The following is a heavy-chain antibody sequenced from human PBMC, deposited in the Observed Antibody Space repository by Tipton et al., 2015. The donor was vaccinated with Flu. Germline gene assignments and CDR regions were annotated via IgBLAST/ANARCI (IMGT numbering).Heavy chain of an antibody. D-gene: IGHD3-9*01. V-gene: IGHV4-59*01. CDR1: GGSISSYY. J-gene: IGHJ4*02. Sequence: LRLSCTVPGGSISSYYWSWIRQPPGKGLEWIGYIYYSGSTNYNPSLKSRVTISVDTSKNQFSLKLSSVTAADTAVYYCARSYYDILTGYAPFDYWGQGTLVTVSS. CDR2: IYYSGST. CDR3: ARSYYDILTGYAPFDY.